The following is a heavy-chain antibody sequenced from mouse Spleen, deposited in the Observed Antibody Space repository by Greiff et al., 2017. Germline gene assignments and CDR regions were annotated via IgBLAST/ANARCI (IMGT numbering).Heavy chain of an antibody. CDR3: ARRWLLLDAMDY. CDR1: GYSFTDYN. J-gene: IGHJ4*01. V-gene: IGHV1-39*01. CDR2: INPNYGTT. Sequence: EVQLQQSGPELVKPGASVKISCKASGYSFTDYNMNWVKQSNGKSLEWIGVINPNYGTTSYNQKFKGKATLTADKSSSTAYMQLSSLTSEDSAVYFCARRWLLLDAMDYWGQGTSVTVSS. D-gene: IGHD2-3*01.